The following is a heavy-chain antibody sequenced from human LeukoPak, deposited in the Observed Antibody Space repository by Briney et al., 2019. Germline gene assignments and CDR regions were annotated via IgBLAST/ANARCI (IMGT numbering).Heavy chain of an antibody. J-gene: IGHJ4*02. CDR1: GFTFRSYW. V-gene: IGHV3-7*01. CDR3: AGGVAAARY. Sequence: PGGSLRLSCAASGFTFRSYWMSWVRQAPGKGLEWVANIKQDGSEKYYVDSVKGRFTISRDNAKNSLYLQMNSLRAEDTAVYYCAGGVAAARYWGQGTLVTVSS. D-gene: IGHD6-13*01. CDR2: IKQDGSEK.